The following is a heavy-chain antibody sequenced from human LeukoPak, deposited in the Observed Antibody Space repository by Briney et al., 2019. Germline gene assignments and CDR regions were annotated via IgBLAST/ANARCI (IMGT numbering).Heavy chain of an antibody. V-gene: IGHV1-69*01. CDR1: GGTFSSYA. J-gene: IGHJ1*01. CDR3: ASSYCGGDCLHYFQH. CDR2: IIPIFGTA. Sequence: SVKVSCKASGGTFSSYAISWVRQAPGQGLEWMGGIIPIFGTANYAQKFQGRVTITADESTSTAYMELSSLRSEDTAVYYCASSYCGGDCLHYFQHWGQGTLVTVSS. D-gene: IGHD2-21*01.